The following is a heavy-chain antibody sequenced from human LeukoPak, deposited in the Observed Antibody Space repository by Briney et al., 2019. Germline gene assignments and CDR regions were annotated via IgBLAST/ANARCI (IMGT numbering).Heavy chain of an antibody. CDR3: ARDGGVAPHNWFDP. D-gene: IGHD2-8*02. CDR2: IYYSVNT. Sequence: SETLSLTCAVSGGSISSGGYSWSWIRQPPGKGLEWIGYIYYSVNTYYSPSLQSRVTISVDTSKNQFSLKLSSVTAADTAVYYCARDGGVAPHNWFDPWGQGTLVTVSS. V-gene: IGHV4-30-4*07. CDR1: GGSISSGGYS. J-gene: IGHJ5*02.